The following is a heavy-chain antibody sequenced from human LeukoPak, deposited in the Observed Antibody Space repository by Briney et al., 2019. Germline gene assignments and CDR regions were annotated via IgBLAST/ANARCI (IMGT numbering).Heavy chain of an antibody. V-gene: IGHV3-23*01. Sequence: GGSLRLSCAASGFTFSSSAMSWVRQAPGKGLEWDSAISNNGGYTYYADSVQGRFTISRDNSKNTLYLQMNSLRAEDTAVYYCAKDIWFGESPSDYWGQGTLVTVSS. CDR1: GFTFSSSA. CDR2: ISNNGGYT. D-gene: IGHD3-10*01. CDR3: AKDIWFGESPSDY. J-gene: IGHJ4*02.